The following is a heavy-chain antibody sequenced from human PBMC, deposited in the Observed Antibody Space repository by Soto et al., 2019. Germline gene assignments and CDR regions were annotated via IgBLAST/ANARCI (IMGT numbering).Heavy chain of an antibody. Sequence: SQTLSLTCAISGDTFSCNSAAGVWIRRSSSRFLEWLGRTYHRSKWYNDYAVSVKGRITINPDTSKNQFSLQLNSVTPEDTAVYYCVRMVGSTEHVYWGQGTLVTVS. CDR1: GDTFSCNSAA. J-gene: IGHJ4*02. D-gene: IGHD2-15*01. V-gene: IGHV6-1*01. CDR3: VRMVGSTEHVY. CDR2: TYHRSKWYN.